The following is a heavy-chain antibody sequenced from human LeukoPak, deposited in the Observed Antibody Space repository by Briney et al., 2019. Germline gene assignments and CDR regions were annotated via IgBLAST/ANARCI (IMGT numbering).Heavy chain of an antibody. CDR3: ARLADIAAVRRYYYYYMDV. D-gene: IGHD5-12*01. V-gene: IGHV3-43D*03. CDR1: GFSFLNYA. CDR2: ISWDGRTP. J-gene: IGHJ6*03. Sequence: GGSLRLSCTASGFSFLNYAMHWVRQVPGKGLEWISLISWDGRTPHYADSVKGRFTISRDNSKNSLYLQMNSLRGEDSALYYCARLADIAAVRRYYYYYMDVWGKGTTVIVSS.